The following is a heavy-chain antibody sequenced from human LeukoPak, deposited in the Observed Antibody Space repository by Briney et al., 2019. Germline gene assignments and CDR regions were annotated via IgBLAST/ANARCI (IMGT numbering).Heavy chain of an antibody. CDR2: LYYHGNT. CDR3: ARMDVRGSGILPPXX. V-gene: IGHV4-39*01. Sequence: PSETPSLTCTVSGESINSNNYYWGWIRQPPGKGLEWIGSLYYHGNTYYNPSLNSRVTISVDTSKNQLSLKLSSVTATDTALYYCARMDVRGSGILPPXXWGQGTLVTV. J-gene: IGHJ4*02. CDR1: GESINSNNYY. D-gene: IGHD3-10*01.